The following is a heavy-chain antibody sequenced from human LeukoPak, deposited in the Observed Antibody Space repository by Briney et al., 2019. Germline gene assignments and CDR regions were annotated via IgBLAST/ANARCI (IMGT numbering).Heavy chain of an antibody. CDR1: GFTFSNYN. CDR2: ISSSSNI. D-gene: IGHD3-16*01. J-gene: IGHJ6*02. CDR3: ARLPTRLREGYYYYYGMDV. V-gene: IGHV3-69-1*01. Sequence: GGSLRLSCAASGFTFSNYNMNWVRQAPGKWLDWVSSISSSSNIHYADSVKGRFTISRDNANNSLYLQMNSLRAEDTAVYYCARLPTRLREGYYYYYGMDVWGQGTTVTVSS.